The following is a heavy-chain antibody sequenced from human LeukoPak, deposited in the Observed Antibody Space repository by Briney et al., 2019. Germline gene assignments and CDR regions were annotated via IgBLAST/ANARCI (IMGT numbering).Heavy chain of an antibody. J-gene: IGHJ5*02. Sequence: GSLRLSRAASGFTFSSYAMSWVRQPPGKGLEWIGEINHSGSTNYNPSLKSRVTISVDTSKNQFSLKLSSVTAADTAVYYCARGGWKGEYNWFGPWGQGTLVTVSS. CDR2: INHSGST. V-gene: IGHV4-34*01. CDR3: ARGGWKGEYNWFGP. CDR1: GFTFSSYA. D-gene: IGHD1-1*01.